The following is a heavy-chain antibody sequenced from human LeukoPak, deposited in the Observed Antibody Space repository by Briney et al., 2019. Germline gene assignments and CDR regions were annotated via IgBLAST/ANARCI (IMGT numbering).Heavy chain of an antibody. D-gene: IGHD1-26*01. V-gene: IGHV1-69*13. CDR3: AREVSGSYYSWFDP. CDR1: GGTFSSYA. J-gene: IGHJ5*02. CDR2: IIPIFGTA. Sequence: SVKVSCKASGGTFSSYAISWVRQAPGQGLEWMGGIIPIFGTANYAQKFQGRVTITADESTSTAYMELSSLRSGDTAVYYCAREVSGSYYSWFDPWGQGTLVTVSS.